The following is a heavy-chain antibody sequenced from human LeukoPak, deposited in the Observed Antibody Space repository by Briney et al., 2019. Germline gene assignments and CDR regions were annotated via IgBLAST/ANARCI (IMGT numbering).Heavy chain of an antibody. CDR1: GGSISSYC. D-gene: IGHD2-2*02. V-gene: IGHV4-59*01. CDR3: ARGIVVVPAAIRRWWFDP. J-gene: IGHJ5*02. Sequence: PSETLSLTCTVSGGSISSYCWSWIRQPPGKGLEWIGYIYYSGSTNYNPSLKSRVTISVDTSKNQFSLKLSSVTAADTAVYYCARGIVVVPAAIRRWWFDPWGQGTLVTVSS. CDR2: IYYSGST.